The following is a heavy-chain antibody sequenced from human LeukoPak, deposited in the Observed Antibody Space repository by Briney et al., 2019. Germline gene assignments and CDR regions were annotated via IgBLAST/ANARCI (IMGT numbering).Heavy chain of an antibody. CDR3: ARDVITMVRGVKNRGCGY. CDR1: GYTFTSYA. J-gene: IGHJ4*02. CDR2: INTNTGNP. D-gene: IGHD3-10*01. V-gene: IGHV7-4-1*02. Sequence: ASVKVSCKASGYTFTSYAMNWVRQAPGQGLEWMGWINTNTGNPTYAQGFTGRFVFSLDTSVSTAYLQISSLKAEDTAVYYCARDVITMVRGVKNRGCGYWGQGTLVTVSS.